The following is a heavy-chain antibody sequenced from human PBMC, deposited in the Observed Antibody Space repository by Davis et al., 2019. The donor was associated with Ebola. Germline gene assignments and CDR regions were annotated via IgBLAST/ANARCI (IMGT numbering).Heavy chain of an antibody. D-gene: IGHD3-10*01. CDR1: GGTFSSYA. V-gene: IGHV1-69*13. J-gene: IGHJ6*02. CDR2: IIPIFGTA. Sequence: SVTVSCKASGGTFSSYAISWVRQAPGQGLEWMGGIIPIFGTANYAQKFQGRVTITADESTSTAYIELSSLRSEDTAVYYCARESGGDYYYNGMDVWGQGTTVTVSS. CDR3: ARESGGDYYYNGMDV.